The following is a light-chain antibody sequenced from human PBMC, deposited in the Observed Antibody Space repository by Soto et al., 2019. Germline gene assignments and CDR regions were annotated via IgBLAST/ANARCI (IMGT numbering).Light chain of an antibody. CDR3: QQAYNFPFT. Sequence: DIQMTQSPSSVSASVGDRITITCRASQGISRWLAWYQQKPGRAPKLLINAASNLQTGVPSRFSGSGPRTDFTLTITSLQAEDFATYHCQQAYNFPFTFGPGTKVDIK. V-gene: IGKV1-12*01. J-gene: IGKJ3*01. CDR2: AAS. CDR1: QGISRW.